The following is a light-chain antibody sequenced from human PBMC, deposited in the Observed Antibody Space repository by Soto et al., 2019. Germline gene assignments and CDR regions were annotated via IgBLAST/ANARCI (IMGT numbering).Light chain of an antibody. Sequence: VMTQSPLSLPVTPGEPASISCRSSQSLLHSNGYNYLDWYLQKPGQSPQLLIYLGSNRASGVPDRFSGSGSGTDFTLKISRVEAEDVGVYYCMQALQTTFTFGPGTKVDIK. CDR2: LGS. CDR1: QSLLHSNGYNY. V-gene: IGKV2-28*01. CDR3: MQALQTTFT. J-gene: IGKJ3*01.